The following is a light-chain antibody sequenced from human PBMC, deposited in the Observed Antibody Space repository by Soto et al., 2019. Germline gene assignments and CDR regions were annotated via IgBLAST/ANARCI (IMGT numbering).Light chain of an antibody. CDR3: QQRSNWR. CDR2: DAS. J-gene: IGKJ1*01. Sequence: EIVLTQSPGTLSLSPGEGTTLSCRASQSVSSYLAWYQQKPGQAPRLLIYDASNRATGIPARFSGSGSGTDFTLTISSLEPEDFAVYYCQQRSNWRFGQGTKVDIK. CDR1: QSVSSY. V-gene: IGKV3-11*01.